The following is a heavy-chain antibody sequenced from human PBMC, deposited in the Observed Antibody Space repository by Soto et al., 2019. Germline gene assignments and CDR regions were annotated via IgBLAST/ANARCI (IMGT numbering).Heavy chain of an antibody. J-gene: IGHJ4*02. D-gene: IGHD5-18*01. CDR3: ARDENTAMVHYFDY. V-gene: IGHV3-30-3*01. Sequence: HPGGSLRLSCAASGFTFTDYAMHWVRQAPGKGLEWVAVISKDGSTKYYADSVKGRFTFSRDNSKNTLFLQMNSLKTEDTAMYYCARDENTAMVHYFDYWGQGALVTVSS. CDR1: GFTFTDYA. CDR2: ISKDGSTK.